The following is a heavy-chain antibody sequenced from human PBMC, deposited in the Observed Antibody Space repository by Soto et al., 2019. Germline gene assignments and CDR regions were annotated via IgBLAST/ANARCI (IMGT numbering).Heavy chain of an antibody. CDR3: GKLGFCISGSCSQGWIDP. CDR1: GSAFNSFA. J-gene: IGHJ5*02. Sequence: ASVKVSCKASGSAFNSFAITWVRQAPGQGLEWMGEIIPLLATTKYAQKFMGGVTITADESTGTAYMELTNLRSDDTAEYYCGKLGFCISGSCSQGWIDPWGQGTLGTVSS. D-gene: IGHD2-15*01. V-gene: IGHV1-69*13. CDR2: IIPLLATT.